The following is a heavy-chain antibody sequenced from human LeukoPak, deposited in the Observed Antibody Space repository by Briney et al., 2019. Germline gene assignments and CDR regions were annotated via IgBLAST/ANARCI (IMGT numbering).Heavy chain of an antibody. CDR1: GFTSSSYS. CDR2: ISSSSGTM. J-gene: IGHJ3*02. CDR3: ARERCSSDLAFDI. Sequence: GGSLRLSCAASGFTSSSYSMNWVRQAPGKGLEWVSYISSSSGTMFYADSVKGRFTISRDSAKNSLYLQMNSLRDEDTAVYYCARERCSSDLAFDIWGQGTMVTVSS. D-gene: IGHD6-19*01. V-gene: IGHV3-48*02.